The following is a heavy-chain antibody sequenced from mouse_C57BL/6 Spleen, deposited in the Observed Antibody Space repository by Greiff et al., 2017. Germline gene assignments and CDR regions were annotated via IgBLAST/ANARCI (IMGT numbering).Heavy chain of an antibody. J-gene: IGHJ2*01. D-gene: IGHD1-1*01. CDR3: AREGVYCGSSLDD. Sequence: QVQLQQPGTELVKPGASVKLSCKASGYTFTSYWMHWVKQRPGQGLEWIGNINPSNGGTNYNEKFKSKATLTVDKSSSTAYMQLSSLTSEDAAFYCCAREGVYCGSSLDDWGQGTTLTVSS. CDR2: INPSNGGT. CDR1: GYTFTSYW. V-gene: IGHV1-53*01.